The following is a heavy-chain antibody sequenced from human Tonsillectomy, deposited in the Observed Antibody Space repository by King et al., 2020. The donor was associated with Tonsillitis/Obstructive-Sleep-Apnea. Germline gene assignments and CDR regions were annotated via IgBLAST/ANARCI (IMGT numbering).Heavy chain of an antibody. Sequence: VQLVESGGGLVKPGGSLRLSCAASGFTFSNAWMSWGRHAPGKGLEWVGRIQSKTYGGTTDYAAPVKGRFTISRDDSKNTLYLQMNSLKTEDTGVYYCRGAGYWGQGTLVTVSS. D-gene: IGHD6-19*01. CDR1: GFTFSNAW. V-gene: IGHV3-15*01. J-gene: IGHJ4*02. CDR2: IQSKTYGGTT. CDR3: RGAGY.